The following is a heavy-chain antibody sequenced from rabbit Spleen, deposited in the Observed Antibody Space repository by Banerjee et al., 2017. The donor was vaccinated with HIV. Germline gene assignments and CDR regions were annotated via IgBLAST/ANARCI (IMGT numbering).Heavy chain of an antibody. D-gene: IGHD2-1*01. J-gene: IGHJ4*01. V-gene: IGHV1S40*01. Sequence: QSLEESGGDLVKPGASLTLTCKASGIDFSSYYYMCWVRQAPGKGLEWIASIVAGSSGSTYYATWAKGRFTISKTSSTTMTLQMTSLTAADTATYFCAGENGDRWNLWGPGTLVTVS. CDR2: IVAGSSGST. CDR3: AGENGDRWNL. CDR1: GIDFSSYYY.